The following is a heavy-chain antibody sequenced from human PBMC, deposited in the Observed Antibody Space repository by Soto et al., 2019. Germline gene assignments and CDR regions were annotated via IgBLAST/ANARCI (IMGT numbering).Heavy chain of an antibody. CDR3: AGRQQLVRGMDV. D-gene: IGHD6-13*01. CDR2: ITPILGIA. Sequence: QVQLVQSGAEVKKPGSSGKFSCKASGGNFSSYTISWVRQAPGQGLEWMGRITPILGIANYAQKFQGRVTINADKYTSTAYMELSSLRSQDTAVYYRAGRQQLVRGMDVWGQRTTVTVSS. CDR1: GGNFSSYT. V-gene: IGHV1-69*02. J-gene: IGHJ6*02.